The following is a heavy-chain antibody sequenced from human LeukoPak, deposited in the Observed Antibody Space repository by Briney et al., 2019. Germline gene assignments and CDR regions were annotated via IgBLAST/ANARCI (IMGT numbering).Heavy chain of an antibody. CDR2: IRYDGSNK. J-gene: IGHJ5*02. CDR1: GFTFSSYG. V-gene: IGHV3-30*02. D-gene: IGHD3-10*01. CDR3: ARELLWFGAFPYWFDP. Sequence: PGGSLRLSCAASGFTFSSYGMHWVRQAPGKGLEWVAFIRYDGSNKYYADSVKGRFTISRDNSKNTLYLQMNSLRAEDTAVYYCARELLWFGAFPYWFDPWGQGTLVTVSS.